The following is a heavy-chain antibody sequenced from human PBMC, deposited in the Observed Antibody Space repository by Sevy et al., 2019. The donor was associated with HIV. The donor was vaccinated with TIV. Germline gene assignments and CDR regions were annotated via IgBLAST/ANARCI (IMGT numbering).Heavy chain of an antibody. CDR2: MNPNSGNT. Sequence: ASVKVSCKASGYTFTSYDINWVRQATGQGLEWMGWMNPNSGNTGYTQKFQGRVTMTRNTSISTAYMELSSLRSEDTAVYYCARGLGVRMVYADYGMDVWGQGTTVTVSS. D-gene: IGHD2-8*01. V-gene: IGHV1-8*01. J-gene: IGHJ6*02. CDR1: GYTFTSYD. CDR3: ARGLGVRMVYADYGMDV.